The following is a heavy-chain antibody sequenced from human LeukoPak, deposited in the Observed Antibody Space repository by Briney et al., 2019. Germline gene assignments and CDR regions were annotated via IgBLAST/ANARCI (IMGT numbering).Heavy chain of an antibody. CDR2: ISSSSSYI. CDR1: GFTFSSYS. Sequence: GGSLRLSCAASGFTFSSYSMNWVRRAPGKGLEWVSSISSSSSYIHYADSVKGRFTISRDNAKNSLYLQMNSLRAEDTAVYYCARLQLERLTFDYWGQGTLVTVSS. D-gene: IGHD1-1*01. V-gene: IGHV3-21*01. J-gene: IGHJ4*02. CDR3: ARLQLERLTFDY.